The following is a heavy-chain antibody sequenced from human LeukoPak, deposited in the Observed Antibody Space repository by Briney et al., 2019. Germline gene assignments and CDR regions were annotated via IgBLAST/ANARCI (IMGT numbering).Heavy chain of an antibody. CDR3: AKDRLLNCRGDCYIFDY. Sequence: PGGSLRLSCVASGFTLRSYVMNWVRQPPGKGLEWVSSISGGGDSTFYADSVKGRFSISRDTSKNTLYLQVNGLRTEDTAVYYCAKDRLLNCRGDCYIFDYWGQGTVVTVSS. D-gene: IGHD2-21*02. V-gene: IGHV3-23*01. J-gene: IGHJ4*02. CDR1: GFTLRSYV. CDR2: ISGGGDST.